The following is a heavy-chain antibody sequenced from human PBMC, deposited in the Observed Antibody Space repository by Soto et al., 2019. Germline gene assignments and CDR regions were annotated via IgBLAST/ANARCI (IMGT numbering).Heavy chain of an antibody. CDR3: ATDSVSTFSAPLTF. CDR2: ITTNFAGQTT. Sequence: EVQLVESGGGLVKPGGSLRLSCVASGFTFSDAWMTWVRQPPGKGLEWVGRITTNFAGQTTAFAAPVKXXXXXXXXXXXXXXXXXXXXXXVEDTAVYYCATDSVSTFSAPLTFWGEXT. V-gene: IGHV3-15*01. D-gene: IGHD3-22*01. CDR1: GFTFSDAW. J-gene: IGHJ3*01.